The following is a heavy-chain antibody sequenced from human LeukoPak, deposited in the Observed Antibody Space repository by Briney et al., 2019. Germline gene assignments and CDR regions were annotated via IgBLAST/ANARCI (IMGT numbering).Heavy chain of an antibody. CDR1: GFSFSSYG. Sequence: PGGSLRLSCATSGFSFSSYGMHWVRRAPGKGLEWVAFIWYDGSNKYYADSVKGRFTISRDNSKNTLYLQMNSLRAEDTAVYYCAREAAAAFRYYYYYGMDVWGQGTTVTVSS. V-gene: IGHV3-33*01. CDR2: IWYDGSNK. CDR3: AREAAAAFRYYYYYGMDV. D-gene: IGHD2-15*01. J-gene: IGHJ6*02.